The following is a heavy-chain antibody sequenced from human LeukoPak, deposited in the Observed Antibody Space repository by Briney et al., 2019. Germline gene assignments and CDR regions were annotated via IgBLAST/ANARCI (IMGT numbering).Heavy chain of an antibody. CDR2: ISWNSGSI. CDR1: GFTFDDYA. Sequence: PGGSLRLSCAASGFTFDDYAMHWVRQAPGKGLEWVSGISWNSGSIGCADSVKGRFTISRDNAENSLYLQMNSLRAEDTALYYCAKDPNYDILTGYFDYWGQGTLVTVSS. D-gene: IGHD3-9*01. V-gene: IGHV3-9*01. J-gene: IGHJ4*02. CDR3: AKDPNYDILTGYFDY.